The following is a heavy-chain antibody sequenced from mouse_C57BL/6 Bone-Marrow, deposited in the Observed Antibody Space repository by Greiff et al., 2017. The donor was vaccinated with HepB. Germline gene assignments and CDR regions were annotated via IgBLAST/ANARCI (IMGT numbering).Heavy chain of an antibody. CDR1: GYTFTDYY. Sequence: EVQLQQSGPELVKPGASVKISCKASGYTFTDYYMNWVKQSHGKSLEWIGDINPNNGGTSYNQKFKGKATLTVDKSSSTAYMELRSLTSEDSAVYYCARGYGSSHYYFDYWGQGTTLTVSS. CDR2: INPNNGGT. D-gene: IGHD1-1*01. V-gene: IGHV1-26*01. CDR3: ARGYGSSHYYFDY. J-gene: IGHJ2*01.